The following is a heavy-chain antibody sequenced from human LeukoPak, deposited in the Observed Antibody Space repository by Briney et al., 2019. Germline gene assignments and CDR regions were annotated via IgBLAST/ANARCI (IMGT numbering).Heavy chain of an antibody. D-gene: IGHD2-2*01. CDR1: GGSFSGYY. J-gene: IGHJ3*02. Sequence: SETLSLTCAVYGGSFSGYYWSWIRQPPGKGLEWIGEINHSGSTNYNPSLKGRVTISVDTSKNQFSLKLSSVTAADTAVYYCARGSYCSSTSCENAFDIWGQGTMVTVSS. CDR3: ARGSYCSSTSCENAFDI. CDR2: INHSGST. V-gene: IGHV4-34*01.